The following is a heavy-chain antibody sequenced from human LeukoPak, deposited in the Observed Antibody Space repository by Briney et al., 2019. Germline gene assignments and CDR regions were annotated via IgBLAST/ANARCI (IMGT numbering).Heavy chain of an antibody. Sequence: PSETLSLTCTVSGGSISSDYWSWIRQPPGKGLEWIGYIYASGSTNYNPSLKSRVTISVDTSKNQFSLKLSSVTAADTAVYYCARVCRGGYDQLYYFDYWGQGTLVTVSS. CDR1: GGSISSDY. V-gene: IGHV4-4*09. J-gene: IGHJ4*02. CDR2: IYASGST. CDR3: ARVCRGGYDQLYYFDY. D-gene: IGHD5-12*01.